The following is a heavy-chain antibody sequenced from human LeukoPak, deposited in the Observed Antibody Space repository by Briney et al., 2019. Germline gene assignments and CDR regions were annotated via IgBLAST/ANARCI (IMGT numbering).Heavy chain of an antibody. CDR1: GYTFTSYY. Sequence: ASVKVSCKASGYTFTSYYMHWVRQAPGQGLEWMGIINPSGGSTSYAQRFQGRVTMTRDTSTSTVYMELSSLRSEDTAVYYCARDQQREARSDYWGQGTLVTVSS. CDR2: INPSGGST. V-gene: IGHV1-46*01. J-gene: IGHJ4*02. D-gene: IGHD6-13*01. CDR3: ARDQQREARSDY.